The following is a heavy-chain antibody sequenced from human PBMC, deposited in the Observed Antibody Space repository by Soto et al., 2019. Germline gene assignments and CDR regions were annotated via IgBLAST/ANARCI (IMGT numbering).Heavy chain of an antibody. CDR1: GVTFSSYA. CDR3: ARDEWLTNYYYGMDV. Sequence: SVKVSCKASGVTFSSYAISWVRQSPGQGLGWMGGIIPIFGTANYAQKFQGRVTMTTDTSTSTAYMELRSLRSDDTAVYYCARDEWLTNYYYGMDVWGQGTTVTVSS. D-gene: IGHD6-19*01. V-gene: IGHV1-69*05. J-gene: IGHJ6*02. CDR2: IIPIFGTA.